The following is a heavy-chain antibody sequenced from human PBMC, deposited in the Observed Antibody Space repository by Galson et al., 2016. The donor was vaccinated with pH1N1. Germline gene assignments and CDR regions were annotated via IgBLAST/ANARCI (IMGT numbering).Heavy chain of an antibody. CDR3: ATFSSSSSWRSLDV. Sequence: SVKVSCKASGYTFTSYAMNWVRQAPGKGLEWMGDINPVFGTTNYAQRFQDRVTITAHDMELSGLRSEDTAIYYCATFSSSSSWRSLDVWGQGTTVTVSS. D-gene: IGHD6-6*01. CDR1: GYTFTSYA. CDR2: INPVFGTT. V-gene: IGHV1-69*13. J-gene: IGHJ3*01.